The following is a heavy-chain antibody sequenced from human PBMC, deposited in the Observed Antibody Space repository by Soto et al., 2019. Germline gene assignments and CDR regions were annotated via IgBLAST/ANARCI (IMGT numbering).Heavy chain of an antibody. D-gene: IGHD3-22*01. V-gene: IGHV3-23*01. CDR1: GFTFSTYA. CDR3: AKTXDGEYWYDSRSYYYFDY. CDR2: ISGSGGST. J-gene: IGHJ4*02. Sequence: GGSLRLSCAASGFTFSTYAMSWVRQAPGNGLEWVSTISGSGGSTYYADSVKGRFAFSRDNSKNTLYLQMNSLRAEDTAVYYCAKTXDGEYWYDSRSYYYFDYWGQGTLVTVSS.